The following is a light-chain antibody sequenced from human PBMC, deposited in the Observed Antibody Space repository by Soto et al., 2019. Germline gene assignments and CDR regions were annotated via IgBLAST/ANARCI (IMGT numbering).Light chain of an antibody. CDR1: SGDVGFYDF. V-gene: IGLV2-14*03. J-gene: IGLJ3*02. Sequence: QSVLTQPASMSGSPGQSITISCTGTSGDVGFYDFVSWYQQHPGKVPRLIIYGVTKRPSGVSHRFSGSKSGNTASLTISGLQVEDEAAYSCASYTGSSTYLFGGGTKRTVL. CDR2: GVT. CDR3: ASYTGSSTYL.